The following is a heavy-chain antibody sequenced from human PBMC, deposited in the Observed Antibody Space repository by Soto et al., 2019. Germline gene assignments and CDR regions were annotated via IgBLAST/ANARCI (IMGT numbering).Heavy chain of an antibody. CDR1: GFTFSSYA. J-gene: IGHJ6*02. Sequence: TGGSLRLSCAASGFTFSSYAMSWVRQAPGKGLEWVSAISGSGGSTYYADSVKGRFTISRDNSKNTLYLQMNSLRAEDTAVYYCAKDLSTSRTGTTSPNYYYYGMDVWGQGTTVTVSS. CDR3: AKDLSTSRTGTTSPNYYYYGMDV. V-gene: IGHV3-23*01. CDR2: ISGSGGST. D-gene: IGHD1-7*01.